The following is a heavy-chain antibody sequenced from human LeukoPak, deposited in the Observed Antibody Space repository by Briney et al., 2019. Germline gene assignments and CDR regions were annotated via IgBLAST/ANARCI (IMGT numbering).Heavy chain of an antibody. D-gene: IGHD2-21*02. CDR2: IYYSGST. Sequence: SETLSLTCTVSGGSINNYYWSWLRQPPGKGLEWIGYIYYSGSTHYNPSLKSRVTISVDTSKNQFSLKLSSVTAADTAVYYCARDPNGDRIFDYWGQGTLVTVSS. CDR1: GGSINNYY. J-gene: IGHJ4*02. V-gene: IGHV4-59*01. CDR3: ARDPNGDRIFDY.